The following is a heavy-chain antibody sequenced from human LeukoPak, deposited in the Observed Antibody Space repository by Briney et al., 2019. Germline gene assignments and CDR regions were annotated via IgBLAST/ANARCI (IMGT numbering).Heavy chain of an antibody. CDR3: AWSDNAAHDC. CDR1: GFTFSSYL. J-gene: IGHJ4*02. Sequence: GGSLRLSCAASGFTFSSYLMNWVRQAPGKGLEWVANIKHDGSEKNYLDSVKGRFTISRDNAKNSLCLQMNSLRVEDTAVYYCAWSDNAAHDCWGQGTLVTVSS. V-gene: IGHV3-7*01. D-gene: IGHD2-2*01. CDR2: IKHDGSEK.